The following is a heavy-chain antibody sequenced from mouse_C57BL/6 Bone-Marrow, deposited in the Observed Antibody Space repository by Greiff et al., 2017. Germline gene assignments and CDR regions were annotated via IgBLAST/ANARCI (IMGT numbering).Heavy chain of an antibody. Sequence: VQLQQSGAELARPGASVKLSCKASGYTFTSYGISWVKQRTGQGLEWIGEIYPRSGNTYYNEKLKGKATLTADKSSSTAYMELRSLTSEDSAVYFCARYGNYWYFDVWGTGTTVTVSS. V-gene: IGHV1-81*01. CDR3: ARYGNYWYFDV. CDR2: IYPRSGNT. D-gene: IGHD2-1*01. J-gene: IGHJ1*03. CDR1: GYTFTSYG.